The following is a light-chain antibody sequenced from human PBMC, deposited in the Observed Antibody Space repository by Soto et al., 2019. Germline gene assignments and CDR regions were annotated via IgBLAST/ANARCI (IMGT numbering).Light chain of an antibody. J-gene: IGKJ5*01. CDR3: QQYYNSRPLT. Sequence: DIVMTQSPDSLAVSLGERATINCKSSQSVLYSSNNRNYLAWYQQKPGQPPKLLICWASTRKSGVPDRFSGSGSGTDFTLTISRLQAEDVAVYYCQQYYNSRPLTFGQGTRLEIK. CDR2: WAS. V-gene: IGKV4-1*01. CDR1: QSVLYSSNNRNY.